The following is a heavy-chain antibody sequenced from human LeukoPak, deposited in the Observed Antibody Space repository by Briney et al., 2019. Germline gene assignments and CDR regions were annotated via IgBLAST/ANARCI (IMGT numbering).Heavy chain of an antibody. CDR2: ISYDGSNK. CDR1: GFTFSSYA. J-gene: IGHJ4*02. V-gene: IGHV3-30-3*01. Sequence: PGGSLRLSCAASGFTFSSYAMHWVRQAPGKGLEWVAVISYDGSNKYYADSVKGRFTISRDNSKNTLYLQMNSLRAEDTAVYYCASRSRVDYWGQGTLVTVSS. CDR3: ASRSRVDY.